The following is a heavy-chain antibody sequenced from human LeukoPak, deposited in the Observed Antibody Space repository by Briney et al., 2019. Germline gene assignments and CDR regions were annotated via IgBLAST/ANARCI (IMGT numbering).Heavy chain of an antibody. CDR3: AKDKDVLLWFGESNDY. D-gene: IGHD3-10*01. CDR1: GFTFSSYG. CDR2: IRYDGSNK. V-gene: IGHV3-30*02. Sequence: GGSLRLSCAESGFTFSSYGMHWVRQAPGKGLEWVAFIRYDGSNKYYADSVKGRFTISRDNSKNTLYLQMNSLRAEDTAVYYCAKDKDVLLWFGESNDYWGQGTLVTVSS. J-gene: IGHJ4*02.